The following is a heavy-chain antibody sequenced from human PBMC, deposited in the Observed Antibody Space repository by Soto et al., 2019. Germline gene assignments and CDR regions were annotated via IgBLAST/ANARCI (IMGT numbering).Heavy chain of an antibody. CDR3: ARDHGIAADAYFDY. D-gene: IGHD6-13*01. Sequence: XSVKVSCKASGYTFTRYGISWVRQAPGQGLEWMGWITDXNGNTXYTQKLKGRVXXTTNTSTXXDYTELRSMRSDDTAVYYCARDHGIAADAYFDYWGQGTLVTVSS. CDR2: ITDXNGNT. V-gene: IGHV1-18*01. J-gene: IGHJ4*02. CDR1: GYTFTRYG.